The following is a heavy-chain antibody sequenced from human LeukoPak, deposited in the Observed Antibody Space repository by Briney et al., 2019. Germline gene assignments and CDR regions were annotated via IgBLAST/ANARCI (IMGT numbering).Heavy chain of an antibody. CDR1: GFTFSDYY. Sequence: GGSLRLSCAASGFTFSDYYMSWIRQAPGKGLEWVSYISSSGSTIYYADSVKGRFTISRDDAKNSLYLQMNSLRAEDTALYYCAKALCSSTSCHIDYWGQGTLVTVSS. CDR2: ISSSGSTI. J-gene: IGHJ4*02. D-gene: IGHD2-2*02. V-gene: IGHV3-11*01. CDR3: AKALCSSTSCHIDY.